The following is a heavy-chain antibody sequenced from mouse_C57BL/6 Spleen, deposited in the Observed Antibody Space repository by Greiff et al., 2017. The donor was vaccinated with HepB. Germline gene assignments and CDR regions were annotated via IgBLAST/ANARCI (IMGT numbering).Heavy chain of an antibody. Sequence: EVKLVESGGGLVKPGGSLKLSCAASGFTFSDYGMHWVRQAPEKGLEWVAYISSGSSTIYYADTVKGRFTISRDNAKNTLCLQMTSLRSEDTAMYYCARGDYWAMDYWGQGTSVTVSS. J-gene: IGHJ4*01. V-gene: IGHV5-17*01. D-gene: IGHD2-13*01. CDR3: ARGDYWAMDY. CDR2: ISSGSSTI. CDR1: GFTFSDYG.